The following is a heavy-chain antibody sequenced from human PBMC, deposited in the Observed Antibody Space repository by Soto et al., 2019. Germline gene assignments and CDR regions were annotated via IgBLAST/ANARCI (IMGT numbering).Heavy chain of an antibody. CDR1: GYPFTNND. V-gene: IGHV1-8*01. CDR3: ARMASFGSLNWFDP. D-gene: IGHD5-18*01. Sequence: XSGKVSCNASGYPFTNNDVTWVRQATGQGLEWMGWMNPGSGDTGYAQKFQGRVTMTRNISIATAYMELSSLRSEDTAIYYCARMASFGSLNWFDPWGQGTLVTVSS. CDR2: MNPGSGDT. J-gene: IGHJ5*02.